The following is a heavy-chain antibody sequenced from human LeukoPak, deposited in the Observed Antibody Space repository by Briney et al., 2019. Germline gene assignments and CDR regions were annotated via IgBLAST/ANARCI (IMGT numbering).Heavy chain of an antibody. V-gene: IGHV3-30-3*01. CDR1: GFTFSRYW. J-gene: IGHJ4*02. CDR2: ISYDGSNK. CDR3: ARDRVGATDYFDY. D-gene: IGHD1-26*01. Sequence: GGSLRLSCAASGFTFSRYWMTWVRQAPGKGLEWVAVISYDGSNKYYADSVKGRFTISRDNSKNTLYLQMNSLRAEDTAVYYCARDRVGATDYFDYWGQGTLVTVSS.